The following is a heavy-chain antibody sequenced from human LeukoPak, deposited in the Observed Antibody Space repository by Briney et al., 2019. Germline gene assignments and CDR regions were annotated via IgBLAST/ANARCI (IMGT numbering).Heavy chain of an antibody. Sequence: SVKVSCKASGGTFSSYAISWVRQAPGQGLEWMGGTIPIFGTANYAQKFQGRVTITADESTSTAYMELSSLRSEDTAVYYCARDGGYSAYYFDYWGQGTLVTVSS. D-gene: IGHD3-22*01. CDR2: TIPIFGTA. CDR3: ARDGGYSAYYFDY. V-gene: IGHV1-69*13. CDR1: GGTFSSYA. J-gene: IGHJ4*02.